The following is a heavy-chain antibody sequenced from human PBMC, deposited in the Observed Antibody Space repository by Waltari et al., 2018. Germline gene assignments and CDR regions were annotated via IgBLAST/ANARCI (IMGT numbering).Heavy chain of an antibody. V-gene: IGHV4-59*11. CDR3: ARVEGWFDP. CDR2: IYYRGRT. CDR1: GGSISSHY. J-gene: IGHJ5*02. Sequence: QVQLQESGPGLVKPSETLSLTCTVSGGSISSHYWSWIRQPPGKGLEWIGYIYYRGRTNYNPSLKSRVTISVDTSKNQFSLKLSSVTAADTAVYYCARVEGWFDPWGQGTLVTVSS.